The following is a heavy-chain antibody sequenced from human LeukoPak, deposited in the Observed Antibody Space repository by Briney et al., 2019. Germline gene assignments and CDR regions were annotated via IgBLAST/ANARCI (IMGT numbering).Heavy chain of an antibody. CDR1: GFTFSTYT. V-gene: IGHV3-21*01. D-gene: IGHD3-10*02. CDR3: AELGITMIGGV. CDR2: ISSSSSYI. Sequence: GGSLRLSCAASGFTFSTYTMNWVRQAPGKGLEWVSSISSSSSYIYYADSVKGRFTISRDNAKNSLYLQMNSLRAEDTAVYYCAELGITMIGGVWGKGTTVTISS. J-gene: IGHJ6*04.